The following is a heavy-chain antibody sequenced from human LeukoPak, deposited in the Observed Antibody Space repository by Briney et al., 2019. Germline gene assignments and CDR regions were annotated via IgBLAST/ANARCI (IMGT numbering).Heavy chain of an antibody. Sequence: SQTLSLTCTVSGGSISSGDYYWSWIRQPPGKGLEWIGCIYYSGSTYYNPSLKCRVTISVDTSKHPFSLKPSSGTAAHTAVYHCARGTYDHILTGASWYFDYWGQGTLVTVSS. CDR1: GGSISSGDYY. J-gene: IGHJ4*02. CDR2: IYYSGST. CDR3: ARGTYDHILTGASWYFDY. V-gene: IGHV4-30-4*08. D-gene: IGHD3-9*01.